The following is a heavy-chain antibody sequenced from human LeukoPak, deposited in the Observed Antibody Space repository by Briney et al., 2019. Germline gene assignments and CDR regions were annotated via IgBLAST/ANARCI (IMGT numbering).Heavy chain of an antibody. CDR1: GGSIATSSYY. J-gene: IGHJ4*02. Sequence: PSETLSLTCVVSGGSIATSSYYWGWIRQPPGKGLEWIGTIYYTGTTYYTPFLKSRVTVSVDTSKNHFFLKLTSVTAADTAVYHCARHLAYGRIDYWGQGTLVTVSS. D-gene: IGHD4-17*01. CDR3: ARHLAYGRIDY. CDR2: IYYTGTT. V-gene: IGHV4-39*01.